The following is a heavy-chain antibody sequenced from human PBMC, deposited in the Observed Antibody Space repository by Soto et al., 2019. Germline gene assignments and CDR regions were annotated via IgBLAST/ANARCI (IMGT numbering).Heavy chain of an antibody. V-gene: IGHV1-46*01. D-gene: IGHD2-2*02. CDR3: ARERVRYCSSTSCYKDAYDYGMDV. J-gene: IGHJ6*02. CDR2: INPSGGST. Sequence: APGQGLDWMGIINPSGGSTSYAQKFQGRVTMTRDTSTSTVYMELSSLRSEDTAVYYCARERVRYCSSTSCYKDAYDYGMDVWGHGTTVIVSS.